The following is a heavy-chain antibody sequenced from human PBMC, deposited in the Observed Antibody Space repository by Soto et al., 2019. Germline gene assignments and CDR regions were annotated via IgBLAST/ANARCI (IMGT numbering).Heavy chain of an antibody. V-gene: IGHV4-59*01. D-gene: IGHD5-18*01. CDR1: GGSLSSYY. J-gene: IGHJ4*02. CDR3: AREGYNFGPFDY. CDR2: NSYSGTT. Sequence: LSLTCTVSGGSLSSYYWSWIRRPPGMGLEWIASNSYSGTTSYNSSLKSRVTISIETSKNQYSLKLNSVPVADTAVYYCAREGYNFGPFDYWGQGALVTVSS.